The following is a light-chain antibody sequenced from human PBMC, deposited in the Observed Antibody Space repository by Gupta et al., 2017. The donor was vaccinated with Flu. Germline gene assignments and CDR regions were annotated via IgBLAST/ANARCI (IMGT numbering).Light chain of an antibody. CDR3: SSYANRSSLV. Sequence: SVSISCTGTSSDVGGYNSVSWYQQHSGKAPSLIIFEVTRRPAGVPDRFSGSKSGNTASLTVSGLQAEEEADYFCSSYANRSSLVFGGGTKLTVL. CDR1: SSDVGGYNS. V-gene: IGLV2-8*01. J-gene: IGLJ3*02. CDR2: EVT.